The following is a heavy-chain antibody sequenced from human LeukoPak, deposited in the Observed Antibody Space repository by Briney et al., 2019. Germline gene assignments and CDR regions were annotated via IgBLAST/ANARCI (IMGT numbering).Heavy chain of an antibody. D-gene: IGHD5-12*01. J-gene: IGHJ5*02. V-gene: IGHV3-21*01. CDR1: GFTFSSYS. CDR2: ISSSSYI. Sequence: GGSLRLSCAASGFTFSSYSMNWVRQAPGKGLEWVSSISSSSYIYYADSVKGRFTISRDNAKNSLYLQMNSLRAEDTAVYYCAREGLRFWFDPWGQGTLVTVSS. CDR3: AREGLRFWFDP.